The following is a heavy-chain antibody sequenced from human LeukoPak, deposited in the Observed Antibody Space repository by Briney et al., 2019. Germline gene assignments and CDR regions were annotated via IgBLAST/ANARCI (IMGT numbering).Heavy chain of an antibody. CDR2: IIPIFGMA. Sequence: GASVKVSCKASGGTFSSYAISWVRQAPGQGLEWMGRIIPIFGMANYAQKIQGRVTITADKSTSTAYMELSSLRSEDTAVYYCARDPDYYDSRPFDYCGQGTLVTVSS. J-gene: IGHJ4*02. V-gene: IGHV1-69*04. D-gene: IGHD3-22*01. CDR1: GGTFSSYA. CDR3: ARDPDYYDSRPFDY.